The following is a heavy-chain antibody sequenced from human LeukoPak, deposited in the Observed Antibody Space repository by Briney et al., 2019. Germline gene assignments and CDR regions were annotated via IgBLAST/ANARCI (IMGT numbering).Heavy chain of an antibody. CDR1: EFTFNLYT. V-gene: IGHV3-21*01. CDR3: ARGEIYYDGSGFDY. D-gene: IGHD3-22*01. J-gene: IGHJ4*02. Sequence: PGGSLRLSCAASEFTFNLYTMNWVRQAPGKGLEWVSSITTSSSYIYYADSVKGRFTISRDNAKNSLYLQMNSLRAEDTAVYYCARGEIYYDGSGFDYWGQGTLVTVSS. CDR2: ITTSSSYI.